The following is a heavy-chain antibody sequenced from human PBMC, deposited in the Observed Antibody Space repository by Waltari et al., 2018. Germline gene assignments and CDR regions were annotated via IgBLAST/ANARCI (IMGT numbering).Heavy chain of an antibody. CDR3: ARGGPYCSSTSCLSNNWFDP. V-gene: IGHV3-53*02. CDR2: ISSGGGT. D-gene: IGHD2-2*01. J-gene: IGHJ5*02. Sequence: EVQLVETGGDLIQPGGSLRLSCAASGFTVSNNYMSWVRQAPGKGLDWVSVISSGGGTFYADSGKGRFTISRDISKNTLYLQMNSLRVEDTAVYYCARGGPYCSSTSCLSNNWFDPWGQGTLVTVSS. CDR1: GFTVSNNY.